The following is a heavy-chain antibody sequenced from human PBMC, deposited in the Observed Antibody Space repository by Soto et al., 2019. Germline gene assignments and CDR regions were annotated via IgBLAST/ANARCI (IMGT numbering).Heavy chain of an antibody. D-gene: IGHD3-3*01. V-gene: IGHV2-5*01. CDR2: IYWNDDK. CDR3: VHSKYTDFWSGYYSFYFDY. CDR1: GFSLSTSGEG. Sequence: QITLKESGPTPVNPTQPLTLTCTFSGFSLSTSGEGVGWIRQPPGKALEWLALIYWNDDKPYSPSLKNRLTVTKDASKNQVVLTMTNMDPVDTATYYCVHSKYTDFWSGYYSFYFDYWGQGTLVTVSS. J-gene: IGHJ4*02.